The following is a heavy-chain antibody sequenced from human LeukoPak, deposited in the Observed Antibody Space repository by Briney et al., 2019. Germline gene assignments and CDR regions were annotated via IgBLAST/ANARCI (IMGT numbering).Heavy chain of an antibody. J-gene: IGHJ6*02. CDR2: IYYSGST. CDR3: AGHGRYFDWLNYYYYYGMDV. D-gene: IGHD3-9*01. V-gene: IGHV4-59*08. CDR1: GGSISSYY. Sequence: SETLSLTCTVSGGSISSYYWSWIRQPPGKGLEWIGYIYYSGSTNYNPSLKSRVTISVDTSKNQFSLKLSSVTAADTAVYYCAGHGRYFDWLNYYYYYGMDVWGQGTTVTVSS.